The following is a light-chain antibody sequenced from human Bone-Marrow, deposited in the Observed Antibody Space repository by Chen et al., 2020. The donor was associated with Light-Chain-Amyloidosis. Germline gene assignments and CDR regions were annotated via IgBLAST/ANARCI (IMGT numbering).Light chain of an antibody. V-gene: IGLV2-14*01. CDR2: EVT. CDR1: SSDVGGDNH. CDR3: SSYTITNTLV. Sequence: SALTPPASVSGSPAQSITIACTGTSSDVGGDNHVSWYQQHPDKAPKLMIYEVTNRPSWVPDRFSGSKSDNTASLTISGLQTGDEADYFCSSYTITNTLVFGSGTRVTVL. J-gene: IGLJ1*01.